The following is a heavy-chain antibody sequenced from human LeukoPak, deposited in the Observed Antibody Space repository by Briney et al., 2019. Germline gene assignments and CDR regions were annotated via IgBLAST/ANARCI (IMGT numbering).Heavy chain of an antibody. CDR3: ARSWYSSSSPPDY. J-gene: IGHJ4*02. CDR1: GGSFSGYY. CDR2: INHSGST. Sequence: PSETLSLTCAVYGGSFSGYYWSWIRQPPGKGLEWIGEINHSGSTNYNPSLKSRVTISVDTSKNQFSLKLSSVTAADTAVYYCARSWYSSSSPPDYWGQGTLVTVSS. D-gene: IGHD6-6*01. V-gene: IGHV4-34*01.